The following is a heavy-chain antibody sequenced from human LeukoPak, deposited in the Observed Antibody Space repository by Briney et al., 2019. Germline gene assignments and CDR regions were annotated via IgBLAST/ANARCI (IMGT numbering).Heavy chain of an antibody. CDR2: IYYSGST. CDR1: GGSVSSGSYY. CDR3: ARLVQPTSLGWYFDY. Sequence: PSETLSLTCTVSGGSVSSGSYYWSWIRQPPGKGLEWIGYIYYSGSTNYNPSLKSRVTISVDTSKNQFSLKLSSVTAADTAVYYCARLVQPTSLGWYFDYWGQGTLVTVSS. D-gene: IGHD2/OR15-2a*01. J-gene: IGHJ4*02. V-gene: IGHV4-61*01.